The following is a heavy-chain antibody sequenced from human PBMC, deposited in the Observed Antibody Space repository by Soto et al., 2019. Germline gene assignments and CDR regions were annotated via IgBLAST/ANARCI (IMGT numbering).Heavy chain of an antibody. V-gene: IGHV3-30*03. J-gene: IGHJ3*02. CDR3: GSGDSYAFDI. Sequence: RLSCAASGFTFSSYGMHWVRQAPGKGLEWVAVISYDGSNKYYADSVKGRFTISRDNSKNTLYLQMNSLRAEDTAVYYCGSGDSYAFDIWGQGTMVTVS. D-gene: IGHD2-15*01. CDR2: ISYDGSNK. CDR1: GFTFSSYG.